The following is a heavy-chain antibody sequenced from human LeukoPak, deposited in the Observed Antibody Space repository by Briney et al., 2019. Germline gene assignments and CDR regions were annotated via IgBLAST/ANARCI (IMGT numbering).Heavy chain of an antibody. J-gene: IGHJ4*02. CDR2: INQSGST. D-gene: IGHD3-10*01. V-gene: IGHV4-34*01. CDR3: ARGYGSGFAY. Sequence: SETLSLTCAVYGGSFSGYYWSWIRQSPGKGLEWIEEINQSGSTNHNPSLKSRVTISVDTSKDQFSLKVSSVTAADTAVYYCARGYGSGFAYWGQGTLVTVSS. CDR1: GGSFSGYY.